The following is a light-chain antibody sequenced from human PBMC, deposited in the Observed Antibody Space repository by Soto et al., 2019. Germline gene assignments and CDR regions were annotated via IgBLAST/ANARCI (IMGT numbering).Light chain of an antibody. J-gene: IGKJ3*01. Sequence: EIVLTQSPGTLSLSPGERATLSCRASQSVSSSYLAWYQQKPGQAPRLLIYGASSRATGIPHRFSGSGSGTDVTLTISRLEPEDFAVYYCQQYGSSPPYTFGPGTKVDIK. CDR1: QSVSSSY. CDR2: GAS. CDR3: QQYGSSPPYT. V-gene: IGKV3-20*01.